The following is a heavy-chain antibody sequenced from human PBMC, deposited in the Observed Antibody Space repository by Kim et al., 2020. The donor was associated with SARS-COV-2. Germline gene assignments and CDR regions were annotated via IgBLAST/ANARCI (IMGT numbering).Heavy chain of an antibody. D-gene: IGHD6-6*01. Sequence: AQKFQGRVTMTRDTSTSTVYMELSSLRSEDTAVYYCARSYSSSSRYYFDYWGQGTLVTVSS. CDR3: ARSYSSSSRYYFDY. V-gene: IGHV1-46*01. J-gene: IGHJ4*02.